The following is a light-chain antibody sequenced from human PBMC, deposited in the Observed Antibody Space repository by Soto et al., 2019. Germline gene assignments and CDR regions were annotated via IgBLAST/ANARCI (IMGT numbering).Light chain of an antibody. CDR2: AAS. V-gene: IGKV1-39*01. Sequence: DIQMTQSPSSLSASVGDRVTITCRSSQSISTYLNWYQQKPGKAPKLLIYAASSLRSGVPSRFSGSGSGTDFTLTISSLQPEDFATYYCQQSYSIPQTCGQGTKLEI. CDR1: QSISTY. CDR3: QQSYSIPQT. J-gene: IGKJ2*01.